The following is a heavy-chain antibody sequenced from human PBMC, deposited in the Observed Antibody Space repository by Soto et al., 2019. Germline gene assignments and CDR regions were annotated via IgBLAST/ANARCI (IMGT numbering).Heavy chain of an antibody. Sequence: GASVKVSCKASGYTFTSYGISWVRQAPGQGLEWMGWISAYNGNTNYAQKLQGRVTMTTDTSTSTAYMELRSLRSDDTAVYYCARDVSMRQWLVHTTWFDPWGQGTLVTVSS. CDR2: ISAYNGNT. CDR1: GYTFTSYG. CDR3: ARDVSMRQWLVHTTWFDP. V-gene: IGHV1-18*01. J-gene: IGHJ5*02. D-gene: IGHD6-19*01.